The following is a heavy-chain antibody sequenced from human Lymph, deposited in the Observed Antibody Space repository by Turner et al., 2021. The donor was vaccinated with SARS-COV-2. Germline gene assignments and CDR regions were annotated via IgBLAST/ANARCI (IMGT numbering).Heavy chain of an antibody. Sequence: EVQLVETGGGLIQPGGSLRLSCAASGFTVSSNYMTWVRQAPGKGRERVSLIYSGGSTYYADSVKGRFTISRDNSKNTLYLQMNSLRAEDTAIYYCARDLQLYGMDVWGQGTTVTVSS. D-gene: IGHD1-1*01. CDR3: ARDLQLYGMDV. CDR2: IYSGGST. CDR1: GFTVSSNY. V-gene: IGHV3-53*02. J-gene: IGHJ6*02.